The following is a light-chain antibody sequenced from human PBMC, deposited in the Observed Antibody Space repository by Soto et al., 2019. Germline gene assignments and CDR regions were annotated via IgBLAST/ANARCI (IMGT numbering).Light chain of an antibody. V-gene: IGKV3-20*01. CDR1: QSVSSSY. Sequence: EIVLTQSPGTLSLSPGERATLSCRASQSVSSSYLAWYQQKPGKAPRLLMYAASSRATGIPDRFSGSGSGTDFTLTIRRLEPEDFAVYYCQNYGSSPTCTFGQGTNVEIK. J-gene: IGKJ1*01. CDR3: QNYGSSPTCT. CDR2: AAS.